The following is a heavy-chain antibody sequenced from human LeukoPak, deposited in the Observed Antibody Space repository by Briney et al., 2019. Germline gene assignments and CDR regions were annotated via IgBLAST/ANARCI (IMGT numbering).Heavy chain of an antibody. D-gene: IGHD6-6*01. Sequence: GGSLRLSCAASGFTFSSYAMSWVRQAPGKGLEWVSAISGSGGSTYYADSVKGRFTISRDNSKNTLYLQMNSLRAEDTAVYYCAKAGREYSSSSLGYYFDYWGQGTLVTVSS. CDR2: ISGSGGST. CDR3: AKAGREYSSSSLGYYFDY. V-gene: IGHV3-23*01. J-gene: IGHJ4*02. CDR1: GFTFSSYA.